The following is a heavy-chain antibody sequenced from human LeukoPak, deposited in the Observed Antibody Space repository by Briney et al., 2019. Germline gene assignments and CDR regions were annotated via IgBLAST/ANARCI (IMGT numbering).Heavy chain of an antibody. CDR1: GYTFTSYG. CDR2: INPSGGST. CDR3: ATRWSYYYGMDV. Sequence: GASVKVSCKASGYTFTSYGISWVRQAPGQGLEWMGIINPSGGSTSYAQKFQGRVTMTRDTSTSTVYMELSSLRSEDTAVYYCATRWSYYYGMDVWGQGTTVTVSS. D-gene: IGHD4-23*01. J-gene: IGHJ6*02. V-gene: IGHV1-46*01.